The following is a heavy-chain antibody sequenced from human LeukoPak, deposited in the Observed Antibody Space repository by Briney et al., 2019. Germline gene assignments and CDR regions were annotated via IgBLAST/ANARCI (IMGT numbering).Heavy chain of an antibody. CDR2: IAVTTGIS. CDR1: GFTLSTYS. Sequence: GGSLRLSCAASGFTLSTYSMSWVRQAPGKGLGWVSTIAVTTGISYYADSVKGRFTISRDDSQTTLFLQLNSLGVDDTAIYYCAKVNYYHPYFWGQGTLVTVSS. CDR3: AKVNYYHPYF. V-gene: IGHV3-23*01. D-gene: IGHD3-22*01. J-gene: IGHJ4*02.